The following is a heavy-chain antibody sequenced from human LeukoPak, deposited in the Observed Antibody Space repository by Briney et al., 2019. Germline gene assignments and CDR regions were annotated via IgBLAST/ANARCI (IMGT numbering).Heavy chain of an antibody. Sequence: KPSETLSLTCAVYGGSFSGYYWSWIRQPPGKGLEWIGEINHSGSTNYNPSLKSRVTISVDTSKNQFSLKLSSVTAADTAVYCCARASRRPSVVPAFLAPTPMVRGPNVYYFDYGAQGPLVPVPS. CDR3: ARASRRPSVVPAFLAPTPMVRGPNVYYFDY. V-gene: IGHV4-34*01. CDR2: INHSGST. J-gene: IGHJ4*02. D-gene: IGHD3-10*01. CDR1: GGSFSGYY.